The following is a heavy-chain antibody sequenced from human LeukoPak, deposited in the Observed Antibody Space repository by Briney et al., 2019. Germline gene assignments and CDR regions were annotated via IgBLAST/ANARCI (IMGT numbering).Heavy chain of an antibody. CDR1: GGSISSGGYS. J-gene: IGHJ4*02. V-gene: IGHV4-30-2*01. CDR2: IYHSGST. Sequence: TSETLSPTCAVSGGSISSGGYSWSWIRQPPGKGLEWIGYIYHSGSTYYNPSLKSRVTISVDRSKNQFSLKLSSVTAADTAVYYCARAAAGEFDYWGQGTLVTVSS. CDR3: ARAAAGEFDY. D-gene: IGHD6-13*01.